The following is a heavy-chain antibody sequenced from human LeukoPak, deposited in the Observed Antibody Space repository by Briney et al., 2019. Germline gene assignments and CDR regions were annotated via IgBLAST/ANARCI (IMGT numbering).Heavy chain of an antibody. D-gene: IGHD5-12*01. CDR3: ARGMAAAYDYNWFDS. CDR1: GDSISNYD. J-gene: IGHJ5*01. CDR2: IYGSGNT. V-gene: IGHV4-4*07. Sequence: SETLSLTCTVSGDSISNYDWTWIRQPAGKGLEWIGRIYGSGNTRYNPSLKSRVSMSIDTSKNQFSLKLSSVTAADTAVYFCARGMAAAYDYNWFDSWGQGTLVTVTS.